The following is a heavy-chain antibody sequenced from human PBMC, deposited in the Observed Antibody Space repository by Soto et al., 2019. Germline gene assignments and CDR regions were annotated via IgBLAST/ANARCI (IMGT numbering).Heavy chain of an antibody. D-gene: IGHD3-22*01. CDR3: ATYMIVVVISSVVTGDAFDI. CDR1: GYTLTELS. Sequence: QVQLVQSGAEVKKPGASVKVACKVSGYTLTELSMHWVRQAPGKGLEWMGGFDPEDGETIYAQKLQGRVTMTEDTSTDTAYMELSSLRSEDTAVYYCATYMIVVVISSVVTGDAFDIWGQGTMVTVSS. CDR2: FDPEDGET. V-gene: IGHV1-24*01. J-gene: IGHJ3*02.